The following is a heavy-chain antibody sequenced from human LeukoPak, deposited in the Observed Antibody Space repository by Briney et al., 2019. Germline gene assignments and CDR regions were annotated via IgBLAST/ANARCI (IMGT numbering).Heavy chain of an antibody. D-gene: IGHD3-22*01. V-gene: IGHV1-69*05. J-gene: IGHJ4*02. Sequence: ASVKVSCKASGGTFSSYATSWVRQAPGQGLEWMGRIIPIFGTANYAQKFQGRVTITTDESTSTAYMELSSLRSEDTAVYYCARDSPGYYYDSSGYYYFDYWGQGTLVTVSS. CDR2: IIPIFGTA. CDR1: GGTFSSYA. CDR3: ARDSPGYYYDSSGYYYFDY.